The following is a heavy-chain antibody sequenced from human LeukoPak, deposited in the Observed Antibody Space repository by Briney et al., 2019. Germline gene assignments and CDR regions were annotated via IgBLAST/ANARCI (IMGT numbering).Heavy chain of an antibody. D-gene: IGHD6-19*01. CDR1: GFTVSSFE. J-gene: IGHJ3*02. CDR2: ISRNETTK. Sequence: AGSLTLSCAASGFTVSSFEMNWVRPAQGKGRGWVSIISRNETTKYYAKSVKGRFTISRDNAKNSLYLQMNSLTAEDTAVYYCARDGGWDAFDIRGQGTMVTVSS. V-gene: IGHV3-48*03. CDR3: ARDGGWDAFDI.